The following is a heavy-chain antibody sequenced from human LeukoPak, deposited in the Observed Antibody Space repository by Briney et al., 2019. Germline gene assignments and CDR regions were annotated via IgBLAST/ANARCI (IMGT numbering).Heavy chain of an antibody. J-gene: IGHJ6*02. CDR3: ASSRIQNYYYYGMDV. CDR1: GYTFTSYY. V-gene: IGHV1-46*01. Sequence: GASVKVSCKASGYTFTSYYMHWVRQAPGQGLEWMGITNPSGGSTSYAQKFQGRVTMTRDTSTSTVYMELSSLRSEDTAVYYCASSRIQNYYYYGMDVWGQGTTVTVSS. D-gene: IGHD5-18*01. CDR2: TNPSGGST.